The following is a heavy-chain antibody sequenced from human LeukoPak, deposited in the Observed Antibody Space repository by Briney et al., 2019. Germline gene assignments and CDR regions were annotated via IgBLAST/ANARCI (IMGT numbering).Heavy chain of an antibody. CDR3: TTDGYNSPFDY. Sequence: GGSLRLSCAASGFSFSSYDMNWVRQAPGKGLEWVGRIKSKTDGGTTDYAAPVKGRFTISGDDSKNTLYLQMNSLKTEDTAVYYCTTDGYNSPFDYWGQGTLVTVSS. J-gene: IGHJ4*02. CDR2: IKSKTDGGTT. CDR1: GFSFSSYD. D-gene: IGHD5-24*01. V-gene: IGHV3-15*01.